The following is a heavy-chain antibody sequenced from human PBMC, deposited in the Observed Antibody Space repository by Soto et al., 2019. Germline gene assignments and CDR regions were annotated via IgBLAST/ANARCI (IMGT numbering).Heavy chain of an antibody. CDR3: AKKPGYCSGGSCYGY. Sequence: PGGSLRLSCAASGFTFSSYAMSWVRQAPGKGLEWVSAISGSGGSTYYADSVKGRFTISRDNSKNTLYLQMNSLRAEDTAVYYCAKKPGYCSGGSCYGYWGQGTLVTVSS. J-gene: IGHJ4*02. CDR2: ISGSGGST. D-gene: IGHD2-15*01. V-gene: IGHV3-23*01. CDR1: GFTFSSYA.